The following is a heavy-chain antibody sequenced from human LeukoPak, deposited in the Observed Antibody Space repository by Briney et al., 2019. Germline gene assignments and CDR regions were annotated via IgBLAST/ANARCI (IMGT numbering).Heavy chain of an antibody. D-gene: IGHD4-11*01. CDR2: ISGSGGST. CDR1: GFTFSSYA. V-gene: IGHV3-23*01. J-gene: IGHJ4*02. Sequence: QAGGSLRLSCAASGFTFSSYAMSWVRQASGKGLEWVPVISGSGGSTYYADSVKGRFTISRDNSKNTLYLQMNSLRAEDTAVYYCAKEVREYSKSYDYWGQGTLVTVSS. CDR3: AKEVREYSKSYDY.